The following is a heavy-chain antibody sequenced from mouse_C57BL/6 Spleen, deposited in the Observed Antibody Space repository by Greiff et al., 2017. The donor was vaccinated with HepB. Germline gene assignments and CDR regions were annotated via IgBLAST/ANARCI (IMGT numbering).Heavy chain of an antibody. Sequence: EVKLMESGGGLVQPGGSLKLSCAASGFTFSSYGMSWVRQTPDKRLELVATINSNGGSTYYTDSVKGRFTISRDNAKNTLYLQMSSLKSGDTAMYYCARLARTINWGQGTTLTVSS. CDR1: GFTFSSYG. CDR3: ARLARTIN. V-gene: IGHV5-6-3*01. CDR2: INSNGGST. J-gene: IGHJ2*01.